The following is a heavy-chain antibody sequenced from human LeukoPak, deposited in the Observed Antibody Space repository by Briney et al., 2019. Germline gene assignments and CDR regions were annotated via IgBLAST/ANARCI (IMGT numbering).Heavy chain of an antibody. CDR1: GFTFSSYA. CDR3: AKDLLWGGAFDI. Sequence: GGSLRLSCAASGFTFSSYAMSWVRQAPGKGLEWVSAISGSGGSTYYADSVKGRFTISRDSSKNTLYLQMNSLRAEDTAVYYCAKDLLWGGAFDIWGQGTMVTVSS. V-gene: IGHV3-23*01. D-gene: IGHD3-10*01. CDR2: ISGSGGST. J-gene: IGHJ3*02.